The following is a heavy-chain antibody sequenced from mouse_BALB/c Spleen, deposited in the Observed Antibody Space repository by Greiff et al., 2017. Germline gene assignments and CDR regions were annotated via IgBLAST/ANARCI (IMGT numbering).Heavy chain of an antibody. D-gene: IGHD2-1*01. CDR2: ISTYYGDA. CDR1: GYTFTDYA. V-gene: IGHV1S137*01. Sequence: QVHVKQSGAELVRPGVSVKISCKGSGYTFTDYAMHWVKQSHAKSLEWIGVISTYYGDASYNQKFKGKATMTVDKSSSTAYMELARLTSEDSAIYYCAYGSYYYAMDYWGQGTSVTVSS. J-gene: IGHJ4*01. CDR3: AYGSYYYAMDY.